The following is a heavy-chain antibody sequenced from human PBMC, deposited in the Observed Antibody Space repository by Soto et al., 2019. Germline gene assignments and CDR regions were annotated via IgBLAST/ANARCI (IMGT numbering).Heavy chain of an antibody. D-gene: IGHD3-3*01. V-gene: IGHV3-30*03. CDR2: ISYDGSNK. J-gene: IGHJ6*02. CDR3: ALLGGGGRPYYDFWSGYYVGNYYYGMDV. CDR1: GFTFSSYG. Sequence: GGSLRLSCAASGFTFSSYGMHWVRQAPGKGLEWVAVISYDGSNKYYADSVKGRFTISRDNSKNTLYLQMNSLRAEDTAVYYSALLGGGGRPYYDFWSGYYVGNYYYGMDVWGQGTTVTVSS.